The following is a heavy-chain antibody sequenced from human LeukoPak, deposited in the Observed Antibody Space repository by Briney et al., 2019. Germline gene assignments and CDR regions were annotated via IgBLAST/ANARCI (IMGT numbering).Heavy chain of an antibody. Sequence: GASVTVSCTVSGYTLTELSMHWVRQAPGKGLEWMGGFDPEDGETIYAQKFQGRVTMTEDTSTDTAYMELSSLRSEDTAVYYCAFIKPGFGVSAFDIWGQGTMVTVSS. J-gene: IGHJ3*02. CDR1: GYTLTELS. V-gene: IGHV1-24*01. D-gene: IGHD3-3*01. CDR3: AFIKPGFGVSAFDI. CDR2: FDPEDGET.